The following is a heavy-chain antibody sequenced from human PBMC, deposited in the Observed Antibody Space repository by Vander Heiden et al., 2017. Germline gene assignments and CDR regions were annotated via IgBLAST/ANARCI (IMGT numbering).Heavy chain of an antibody. D-gene: IGHD1-20*01. Sequence: QLQLVQSGPEVKKPGASVKASCTASAFTFNTYGINWVRQAPGQGLEWMGWIGPNNGNTNYAQKVQGRVTMTTDTSTSTAYMELRSLRSDDTAVYYCAREVSLGGLAFDIWGQGTMVAVSS. J-gene: IGHJ3*02. V-gene: IGHV1-18*04. CDR3: AREVSLGGLAFDI. CDR1: AFTFNTYG. CDR2: IGPNNGNT.